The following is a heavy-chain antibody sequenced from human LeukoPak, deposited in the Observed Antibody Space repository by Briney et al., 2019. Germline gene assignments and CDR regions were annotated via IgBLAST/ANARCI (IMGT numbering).Heavy chain of an antibody. V-gene: IGHV3-7*01. CDR1: GFTFGNFW. CDR2: MNGDGSLI. D-gene: IGHD3-10*02. J-gene: IGHJ4*02. CDR3: ARLFGGVTTYDY. Sequence: GGSLRLSCAASGFTFGNFWMSWVRQAPGRGLQWGAGMNGDGSLIYYADSVRGRFTISRDNARNSLYLQMNSLTAEDTAVYYCARLFGGVTTYDYWGQGDLVTVSS.